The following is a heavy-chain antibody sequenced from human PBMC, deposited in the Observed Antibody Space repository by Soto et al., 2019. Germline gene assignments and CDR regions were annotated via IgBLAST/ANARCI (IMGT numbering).Heavy chain of an antibody. Sequence: QVQLVQSGAEVKKPGASVKVSCKASGYNFISYYMHWVRQAPGQGREWMGIINPSSGGTSYAQKFQRRVTMTRDTSTSTVYMELSSLRSEDTAVYYCARAQTEYNSFPFIYWGQGTLVTVSS. J-gene: IGHJ4*02. D-gene: IGHD6-6*01. CDR1: GYNFISYY. CDR2: INPSSGGT. CDR3: ARAQTEYNSFPFIY. V-gene: IGHV1-46*01.